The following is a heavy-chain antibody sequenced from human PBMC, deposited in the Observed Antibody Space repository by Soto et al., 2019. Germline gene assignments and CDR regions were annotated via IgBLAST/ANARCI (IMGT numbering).Heavy chain of an antibody. CDR3: AKTRNSVINYNYYDNMDV. CDR1: GFTFSDYG. V-gene: IGHV3-30*18. D-gene: IGHD3-10*01. J-gene: IGHJ6*02. Sequence: QVQLVESGGGVVQPGGSLRLTCAASGFTFSDYGIHWVRQAPGKGLEWVAITSYDGRHTSYVDSVKGRFTISRDNSGNTAFLEMNRLRVEDTAVYYCAKTRNSVINYNYYDNMDVWGQGTTVTVSS. CDR2: TSYDGRHT.